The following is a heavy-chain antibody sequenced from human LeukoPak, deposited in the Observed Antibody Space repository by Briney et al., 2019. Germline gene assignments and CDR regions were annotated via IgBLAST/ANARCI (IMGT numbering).Heavy chain of an antibody. CDR2: ISGSSLTT. Sequence: GGSLRLSCAASGFTFSGSALSWVRQAPGRGLEWVSLISGSSLTTDYADSVKGRFTISRDNSKNTLSLQMSSLNADDTAVYYCAKHVRTSVWFFDSWGQGTLVTVAS. V-gene: IGHV3-23*01. CDR3: AKHVRTSVWFFDS. J-gene: IGHJ4*02. CDR1: GFTFSGSA. D-gene: IGHD6-19*01.